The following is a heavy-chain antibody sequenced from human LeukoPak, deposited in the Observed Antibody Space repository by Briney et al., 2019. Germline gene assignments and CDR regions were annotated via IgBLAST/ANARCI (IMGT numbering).Heavy chain of an antibody. J-gene: IGHJ3*02. D-gene: IGHD2-2*01. V-gene: IGHV1-3*01. Sequence: ASVKVFCKASGYTFTSYAMHWVRQAPGQRLEWMGWINAGNGNTKYSQKFQGRVTITRDTSASTAYMELSSLRSEDTAVYYCARDRAVVPAAGRAFDIWGQGTMVTVSS. CDR1: GYTFTSYA. CDR2: INAGNGNT. CDR3: ARDRAVVPAAGRAFDI.